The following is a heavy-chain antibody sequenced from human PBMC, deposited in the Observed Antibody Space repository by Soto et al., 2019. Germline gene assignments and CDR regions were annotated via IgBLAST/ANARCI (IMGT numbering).Heavy chain of an antibody. CDR3: ARDSSARRYGMDV. V-gene: IGHV6-1*01. Sequence: SQTLSLTCDISGDRVSSNSAAWNWLRQSPSRGLEWLGRTYYRSKWYNDYAVSVKSRITINPDTSKNQFSLQLNSVTPEDTAVYYCARDSSARRYGMDVWGQGTTVTVSS. CDR2: TYYRSKWYN. J-gene: IGHJ6*02. CDR1: GDRVSSNSAA. D-gene: IGHD2-2*01.